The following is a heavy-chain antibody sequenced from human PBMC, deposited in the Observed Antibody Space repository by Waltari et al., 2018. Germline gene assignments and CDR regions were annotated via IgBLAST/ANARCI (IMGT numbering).Heavy chain of an antibody. D-gene: IGHD3-9*01. J-gene: IGHJ6*02. V-gene: IGHV3-30-3*01. CDR3: ARDRTYYDILTGYYYYYYYYGMDV. CDR1: GFTFSSYA. CDR2: ISYDGSNK. Sequence: QVQLVESGGGVVQPGRSLRLSCAASGFTFSSYAMHWVRQAPGKGLEWVAVISYDGSNKYYADSGKSRFTISRDNSKNTLYLQMNSLRAEDTAVYYCARDRTYYDILTGYYYYYYYYGMDVWGQGTTVTVSS.